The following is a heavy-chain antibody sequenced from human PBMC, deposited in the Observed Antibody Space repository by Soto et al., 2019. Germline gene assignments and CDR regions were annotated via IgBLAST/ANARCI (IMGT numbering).Heavy chain of an antibody. J-gene: IGHJ4*02. Sequence: QVQLQESGPGLVKPAQTMSLTCTVSGGSISSGEYYWSRSRQPPGKVLEWIGYIYYSGSTYYDPSLKSRVTIAVDTSKDQFSLKLSSVTAADTAVYSCARGPTVTTSDYLCQGTLVTVTA. D-gene: IGHD4-17*01. V-gene: IGHV4-30-4*01. CDR1: GGSISSGEYY. CDR3: ARGPTVTTSDY. CDR2: IYYSGST.